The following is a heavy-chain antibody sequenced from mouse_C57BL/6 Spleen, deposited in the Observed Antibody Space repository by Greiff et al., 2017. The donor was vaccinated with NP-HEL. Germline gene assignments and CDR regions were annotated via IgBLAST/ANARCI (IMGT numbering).Heavy chain of an antibody. D-gene: IGHD1-1*01. CDR3: ARKGTTVVGYYFDY. V-gene: IGHV2-9-1*01. CDR2: IWTGGGT. CDR1: GFSLTSYA. J-gene: IGHJ2*01. Sequence: VKLMESGPGLVAPSQSLSITCTVSGFSLTSYAISWVRQPPGKGLEWLGVIWTGGGTNYNSALKSRLSISKDNSKSQVFLKMNSLQTDDTARYYCARKGTTVVGYYFDYWGQGTTLTVSS.